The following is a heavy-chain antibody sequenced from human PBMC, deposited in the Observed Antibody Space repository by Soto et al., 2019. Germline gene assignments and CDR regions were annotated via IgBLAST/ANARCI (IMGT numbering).Heavy chain of an antibody. CDR2: ISAHNGNT. Sequence: QVHLVQSGAEVKKPGASVKVSCKGSGYAFTTYGITWVRLAPGQGLEWMGWISAHNGNTNYAQKLQGRVTVTRDTSTSTAYMELRSLRSDDTVVYHCARGRYGEYWGQGALVTVSA. D-gene: IGHD3-10*01. V-gene: IGHV1-18*01. J-gene: IGHJ4*02. CDR3: ARGRYGEY. CDR1: GYAFTTYG.